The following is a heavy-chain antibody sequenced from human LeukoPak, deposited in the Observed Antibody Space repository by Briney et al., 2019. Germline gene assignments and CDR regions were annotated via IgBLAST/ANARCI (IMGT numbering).Heavy chain of an antibody. D-gene: IGHD3-22*01. CDR1: GASVSRSDSY. CDR2: IYYSGRT. V-gene: IGHV4-39*01. CDR3: ARRRYYDGSGYLE. Sequence: HSETLSLTCSVSGASVSRSDSYWDWIRQPPGKGLEWIGTIYYSGRTYYSPSLKSRVTMSVDPSNNQFSLSLRSVTAADTALYYCARRRYYDGSGYLEWGQGTLLSVSS. J-gene: IGHJ1*01.